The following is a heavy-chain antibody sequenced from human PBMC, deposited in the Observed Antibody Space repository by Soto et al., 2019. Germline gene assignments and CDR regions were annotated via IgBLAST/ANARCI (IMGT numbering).Heavy chain of an antibody. J-gene: IGHJ5*02. CDR1: GFIFENFG. V-gene: IGHV3-23*01. D-gene: IGHD1-26*01. Sequence: GGSLRLSCAASGFIFENFGMSWVRQAPGKGLEWISSISGSGFKKYYADSVKGRFTISRDNSKSTVYLELNNLSAEDTAVYHCAKNQGVELVPLATVDWFDPWGQGSVVTVYS. CDR3: AKNQGVELVPLATVDWFDP. CDR2: ISGSGFKK.